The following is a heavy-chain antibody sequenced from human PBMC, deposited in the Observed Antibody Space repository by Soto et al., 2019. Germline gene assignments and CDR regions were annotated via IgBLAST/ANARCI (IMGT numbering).Heavy chain of an antibody. CDR3: ARDTFVVVIGLPDDY. V-gene: IGHV3-30-3*01. D-gene: IGHD3-3*01. J-gene: IGHJ4*02. CDR1: GFTFSSYA. Sequence: QVQLVESGGGVVQPGRSLRLSCAASGFTFSSYAMHWVRQAPGKGLEWVAVISYDGSNKYYADSVKGRFTISRDNSKNTLYLQMNSPRAEDTAVYYCARDTFVVVIGLPDDYWGQGTLVTVSS. CDR2: ISYDGSNK.